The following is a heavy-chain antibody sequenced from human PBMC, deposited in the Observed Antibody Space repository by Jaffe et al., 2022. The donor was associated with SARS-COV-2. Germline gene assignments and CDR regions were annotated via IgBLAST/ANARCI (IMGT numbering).Heavy chain of an antibody. Sequence: EVQLVESGGGLVQPGGSLRLSCAASGFTFSTYWMHWVRQVPGKGPVWVSRINSDGSYIGYVDSVKGRFTISRDNAKNTLYLQMNSLRAEDTAVYYCARDRVPASGGYMDVWGKGTTVTVSS. D-gene: IGHD5-12*01. CDR3: ARDRVPASGGYMDV. CDR1: GFTFSTYW. CDR2: INSDGSYI. J-gene: IGHJ6*03. V-gene: IGHV3-74*01.